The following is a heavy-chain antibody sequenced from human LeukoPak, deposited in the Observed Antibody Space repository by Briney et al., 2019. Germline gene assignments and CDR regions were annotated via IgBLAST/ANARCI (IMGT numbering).Heavy chain of an antibody. J-gene: IGHJ5*02. D-gene: IGHD6-13*01. CDR3: ARLGEGSRGPWFDP. Sequence: PSETLSLTCTVSGGSISSSSYYWGWIRQPPGKGLEWIGSIYYSGSTYYNPSLKSRVTISVDTSKNQFSLKLSSVTAAGTAVYYCARLGEGSRGPWFDPWGQGTLVTVSS. CDR1: GGSISSSSYY. CDR2: IYYSGST. V-gene: IGHV4-39*01.